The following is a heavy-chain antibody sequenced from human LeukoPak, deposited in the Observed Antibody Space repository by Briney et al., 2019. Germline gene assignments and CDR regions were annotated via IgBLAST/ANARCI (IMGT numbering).Heavy chain of an antibody. CDR2: IYTSGST. J-gene: IGHJ6*03. CDR1: GGSICSGSYY. V-gene: IGHV4-61*02. Sequence: SETLSLTCTVSGGSICSGSYYWSWIRQPAGKGLEWIGRIYTSGSTNYNPSLKSRVTISVDTSKNQFSLKLSSVTAADTAVYYCARDRRYDFWSGEWEGHYYYMDVWGKGTTVTVSS. D-gene: IGHD3-3*01. CDR3: ARDRRYDFWSGEWEGHYYYMDV.